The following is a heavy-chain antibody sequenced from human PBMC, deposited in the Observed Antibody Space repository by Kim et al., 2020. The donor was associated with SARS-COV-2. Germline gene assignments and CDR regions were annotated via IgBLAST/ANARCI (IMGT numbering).Heavy chain of an antibody. CDR3: ARDATTVTTRGQPSYFDY. Sequence: GRFTISRDISKNTLNLQMHSLRAEDTAVYYCARDATTVTTRGQPSYFDYWGQGTLITVSS. V-gene: IGHV3-53*01. D-gene: IGHD4-4*01. J-gene: IGHJ4*02.